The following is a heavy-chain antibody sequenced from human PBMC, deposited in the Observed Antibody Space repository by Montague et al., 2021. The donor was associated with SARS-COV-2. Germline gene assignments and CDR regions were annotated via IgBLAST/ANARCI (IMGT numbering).Heavy chain of an antibody. V-gene: IGHV4-4*02. Sequence: SETRSLTCSVSGGSISTTNWWSWVRQPPGKGLEWIGEISHSGNTSYNSSVRSRVTISLDKSKNQFSLKLSSVTAADTAVYYCARAMIVVTRDIWGRGTKVIVST. D-gene: IGHD3-22*01. CDR1: GGSISTTNW. CDR3: ARAMIVVTRDI. J-gene: IGHJ3*02. CDR2: ISHSGNT.